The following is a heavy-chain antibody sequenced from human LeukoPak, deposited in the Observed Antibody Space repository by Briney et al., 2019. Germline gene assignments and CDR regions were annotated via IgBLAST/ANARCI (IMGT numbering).Heavy chain of an antibody. CDR3: GRASGYFDEPTHYYLDY. D-gene: IGHD3-9*01. V-gene: IGHV1-18*01. J-gene: IGHJ4*02. CDR1: GYTFRNYG. Sequence: GASVKVSCTGSGYTFRNYGIAWVRHARGQGLEWVGRISPYTGVTKYSQKFQDRVSISADIITNTAVMELRSLKSDDTAIYYCGRASGYFDEPTHYYLDYWGQGTLLTVSS. CDR2: ISPYTGVT.